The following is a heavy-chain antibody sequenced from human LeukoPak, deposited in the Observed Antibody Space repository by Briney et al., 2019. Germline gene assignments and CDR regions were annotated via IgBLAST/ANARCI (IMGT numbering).Heavy chain of an antibody. V-gene: IGHV4-30-2*01. CDR1: GGSISSGGYS. Sequence: PSQTLSLTCAVSGGSISSGGYSWSWIRQPPGKGLEWIGYIYHSGSTYYNPSPKSRVTIAVDRSKNQFSLKLSSVTAADTAVYYCARGFGSGSPPLRYYYYGMDVWGHGTTVTASS. CDR2: IYHSGST. D-gene: IGHD3-10*01. J-gene: IGHJ6*02. CDR3: ARGFGSGSPPLRYYYYGMDV.